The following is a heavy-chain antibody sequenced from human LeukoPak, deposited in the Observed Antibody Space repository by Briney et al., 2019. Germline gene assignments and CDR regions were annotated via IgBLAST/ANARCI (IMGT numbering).Heavy chain of an antibody. J-gene: IGHJ4*02. CDR2: TSIGGTT. V-gene: IGHV3-53*01. CDR3: ARAPKGWELLDY. D-gene: IGHD1-26*01. CDR1: GFTVSTNY. Sequence: PGGSLRLSCAASGFTVSTNYMSWVRQVSGEGLEFVSLTSIGGTTDYADSVKGRFTISSDNSKNTLYLQMNSLRAEDTAVYYCARAPKGWELLDYWGQGTLVTVSS.